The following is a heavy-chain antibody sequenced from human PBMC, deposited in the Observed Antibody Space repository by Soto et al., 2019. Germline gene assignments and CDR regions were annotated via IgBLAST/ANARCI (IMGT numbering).Heavy chain of an antibody. CDR1: GFTFSSYS. D-gene: IGHD1-26*01. CDR3: ARGSAFIGLDY. CDR2: IFVNSATI. V-gene: IGHV3-48*04. Sequence: GGSLRLSCVASGFTFSSYSMVWVRQAPGKGLEWVSYIFVNSATIHYADSVKGRFTVSRDNTKDSLYLQMNSLRAEDTAIYYCARGSAFIGLDYWGQGTPVTVSS. J-gene: IGHJ4*02.